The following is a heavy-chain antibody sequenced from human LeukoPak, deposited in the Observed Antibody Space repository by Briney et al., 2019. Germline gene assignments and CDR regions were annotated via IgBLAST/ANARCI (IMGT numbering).Heavy chain of an antibody. V-gene: IGHV1-69*13. D-gene: IGHD2-15*01. Sequence: ASVKVSCKASGGTFSSYAISWVRQAPGQGLEWMGGIIPIFGTANYAQKFQGRVTITADESTSTAYMELSSLRSEDTAVYYCARESCSGGSCYSSDNWFDPWGQGTLVTVSS. CDR2: IIPIFGTA. J-gene: IGHJ5*02. CDR1: GGTFSSYA. CDR3: ARESCSGGSCYSSDNWFDP.